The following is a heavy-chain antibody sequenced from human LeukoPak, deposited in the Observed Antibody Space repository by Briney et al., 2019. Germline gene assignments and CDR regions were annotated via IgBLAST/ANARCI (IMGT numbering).Heavy chain of an antibody. CDR2: IKKDGSEK. J-gene: IGHJ4*02. CDR3: AKEPGYYFDY. Sequence: GGSLRLSCAAPGFTFSNFWMSWVRQTPGKGLEWVANIKKDGSEKNYVESVKGRFTISRDNSKNTVYLQMNSLRAEDTAVYYCAKEPGYYFDYWGQGTLVTVSS. CDR1: GFTFSNFW. V-gene: IGHV3-7*01.